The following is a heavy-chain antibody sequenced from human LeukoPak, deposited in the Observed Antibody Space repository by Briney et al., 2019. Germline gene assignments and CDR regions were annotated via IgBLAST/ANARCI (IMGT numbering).Heavy chain of an antibody. J-gene: IGHJ6*03. Sequence: TSETLSLTCAVYGGSFSGYYWSWIRQPPGKGLEWIGEINHSGSTNYNPSLKSRVTISVDTSKNQFSLKLSSVTAADAAVYYCARVPPPPVNYYYYYMDVWGKGSTVTVSS. CDR3: ARVPPPPVNYYYYYMDV. CDR1: GGSFSGYY. V-gene: IGHV4-34*01. CDR2: INHSGST.